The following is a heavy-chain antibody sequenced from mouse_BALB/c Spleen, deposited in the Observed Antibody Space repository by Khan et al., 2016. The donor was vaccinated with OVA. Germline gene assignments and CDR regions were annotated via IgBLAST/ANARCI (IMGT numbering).Heavy chain of an antibody. CDR1: GDSITSGF. J-gene: IGHJ4*01. V-gene: IGHV3-8*02. CDR2: VTYSGNT. CDR3: AKSYGSWAMDY. D-gene: IGHD1-1*01. Sequence: EVQLVESGPSLVKPSQTLSLTCSVTGDSITSGFWNWIRKFPGNKFEYMGYVTYSGNTYYNTSLKSRISITRDTSKSQYYLQLNSVTTEDTATYFCAKSYGSWAMDYWGQGTSVTGSS.